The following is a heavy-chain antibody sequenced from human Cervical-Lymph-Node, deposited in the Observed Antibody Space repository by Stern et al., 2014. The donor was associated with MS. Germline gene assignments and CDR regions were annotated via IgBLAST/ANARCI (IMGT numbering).Heavy chain of an antibody. CDR2: VFYVGYT. CDR1: GGSISSGGYY. V-gene: IGHV4-31*03. J-gene: IGHJ4*02. Sequence: QVQLQESGPGLVKPSQTLSLTCTVSGGSISSGGYYWSWIRQHPGRGLEWIGYVFYVGYTYYNPSLKGRLTISVDTSKNQFSLRVSSATAADTAVHYCARANRGMTPLNYWGQGILVTVSS. CDR3: ARANRGMTPLNY.